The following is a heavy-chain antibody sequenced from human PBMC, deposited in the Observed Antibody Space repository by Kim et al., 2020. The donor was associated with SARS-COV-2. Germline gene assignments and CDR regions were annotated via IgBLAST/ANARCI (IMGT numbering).Heavy chain of an antibody. CDR1: GFTFSGSA. CDR2: IRSKANSYAT. Sequence: GGSLRLSCAASGFTFSGSAMHWVRQASGKGLEWVGRIRSKANSYATAYAASGKGRFTISRDDSKNTAYLQMNSLKTEDTAVYYCTRLGAHYYDSSGYYLHDDYWGQGTLVTVSS. D-gene: IGHD3-22*01. V-gene: IGHV3-73*01. CDR3: TRLGAHYYDSSGYYLHDDY. J-gene: IGHJ4*02.